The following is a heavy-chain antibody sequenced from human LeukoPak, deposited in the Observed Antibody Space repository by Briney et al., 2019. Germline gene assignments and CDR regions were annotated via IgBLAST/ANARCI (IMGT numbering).Heavy chain of an antibody. CDR1: GYTFTGYY. CDR2: INPNSGGT. J-gene: IGHJ6*03. V-gene: IGHV1-2*06. CDR3: ARVESSSWYTATTNYYYYMDV. Sequence: PAASVKVSCKASGYTFTGYYMHWVRQAPGQGLEWMGRINPNSGGTNYAQKFQGRVTMTRDTSISTAYMELSRLRSDDTAVYYCARVESSSWYTATTNYYYYMDVWGKGTTVTVSS. D-gene: IGHD6-13*01.